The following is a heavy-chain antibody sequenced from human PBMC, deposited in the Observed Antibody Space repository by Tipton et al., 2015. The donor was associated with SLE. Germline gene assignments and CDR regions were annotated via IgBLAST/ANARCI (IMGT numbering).Heavy chain of an antibody. J-gene: IGHJ3*02. Sequence: TLSLTCTVSGGSLSSYYWSWIRQSPEKGLEWIGWIYHTGSTDYNPSLKSRVTISVDTSKNQFSLRLSSVTAADTAVYYCARDYYGSGFDAFDIWGQGTMVTVSS. CDR2: IYHTGST. D-gene: IGHD3-10*01. CDR3: ARDYYGSGFDAFDI. CDR1: GGSLSSYY. V-gene: IGHV4-59*01.